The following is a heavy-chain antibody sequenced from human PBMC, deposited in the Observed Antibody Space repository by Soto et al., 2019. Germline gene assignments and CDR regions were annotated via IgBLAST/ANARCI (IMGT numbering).Heavy chain of an antibody. Sequence: PSETLSLTCTVSGGSISSSSYYWGWIRQPPGKGLERIGEISQSGFTNYNPSLESRVTLSVDTSKSEFSLHLTSMTAADTALYYCARGLFSSGWYSYFDPWGQGTPVTVSS. CDR1: GGSISSSSYY. CDR3: ARGLFSSGWYSYFDP. V-gene: IGHV4-39*01. CDR2: ISQSGFT. J-gene: IGHJ5*02. D-gene: IGHD6-19*01.